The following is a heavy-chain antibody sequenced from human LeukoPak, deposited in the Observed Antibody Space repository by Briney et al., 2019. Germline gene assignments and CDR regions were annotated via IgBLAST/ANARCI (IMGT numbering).Heavy chain of an antibody. CDR2: IKRDGSVE. Sequence: GGSLRLSCAASGFSFSSYWMTWVRQTPGKGLEWVANIKRDGSVEYYVDSVKGRFTISRDNTKNSLHLQMNSLRAEDTAVYYCARDSNPHGSGYYFDAFDMWGQGTMVTVSS. CDR1: GFSFSSYW. V-gene: IGHV3-7*01. D-gene: IGHD3-22*01. CDR3: ARDSNPHGSGYYFDAFDM. J-gene: IGHJ3*02.